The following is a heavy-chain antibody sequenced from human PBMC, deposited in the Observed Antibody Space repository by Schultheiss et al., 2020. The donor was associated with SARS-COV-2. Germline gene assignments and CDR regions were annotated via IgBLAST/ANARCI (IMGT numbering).Heavy chain of an antibody. CDR3: AKGYRDCSSTSCFAWYYYYMDV. V-gene: IGHV3-23*01. D-gene: IGHD2-2*01. CDR1: GFTFSGYA. Sequence: GGSLRLSCAASGFTFSGYAMSWVRQAPGKGLEWVSATSGSGGITYYADSVKGRFTISRDNSKNTLYLQMNSLRAEDTAVYYCAKGYRDCSSTSCFAWYYYYMDVWGKGTTVTVSS. CDR2: TSGSGGIT. J-gene: IGHJ6*03.